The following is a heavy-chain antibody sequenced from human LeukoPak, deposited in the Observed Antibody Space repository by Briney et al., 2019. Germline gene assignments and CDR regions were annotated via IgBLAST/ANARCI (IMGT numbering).Heavy chain of an antibody. J-gene: IGHJ3*02. CDR3: ARVKSSNDAFDI. CDR2: IYYSGST. V-gene: IGHV4-59*01. CDR1: GGSISSYY. Sequence: SETLSLTCTVSGGSISSYYWSWIRQPPGKGLEGIGYIYYSGSTNYNPSLKSRVTISVDTSKNQFSLKLSSVTAADTAVYYCARVKSSNDAFDIWGQGTMVTVSS. D-gene: IGHD3-10*01.